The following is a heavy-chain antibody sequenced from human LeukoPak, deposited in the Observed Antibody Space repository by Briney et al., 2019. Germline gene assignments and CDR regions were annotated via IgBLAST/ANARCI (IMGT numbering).Heavy chain of an antibody. V-gene: IGHV3-53*01. CDR1: GFTVSSSY. CDR2: IYSGGYT. J-gene: IGHJ4*02. CDR3: ARENGYKVFDY. Sequence: GGSLRLSCAASGFTVSSSYMIWVRQAPGKGLEWVSVIYSGGYTYYADSVKGRFTISKDHSKNTLYLQMDSLRAEDTAVYYCARENGYKVFDYWGQGTLVTVSS. D-gene: IGHD5-24*01.